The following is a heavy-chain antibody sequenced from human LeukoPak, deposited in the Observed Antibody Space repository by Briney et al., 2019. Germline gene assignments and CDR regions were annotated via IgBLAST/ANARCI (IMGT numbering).Heavy chain of an antibody. Sequence: ASVKVSCKAPGYTFTSYAMHWVRQAPGQRLEWMGWINAGNGNTKYSQKFQGRVTITRDTSASTGYMELSSLRSEDTAVYYCASGSGYDPVDYWGQGTLVTVSS. CDR3: ASGSGYDPVDY. CDR2: INAGNGNT. CDR1: GYTFTSYA. D-gene: IGHD5-12*01. J-gene: IGHJ4*02. V-gene: IGHV1-3*01.